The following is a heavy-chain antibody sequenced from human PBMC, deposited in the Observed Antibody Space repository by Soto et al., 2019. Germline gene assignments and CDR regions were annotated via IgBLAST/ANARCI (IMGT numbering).Heavy chain of an antibody. J-gene: IGHJ4*02. V-gene: IGHV4-39*01. CDR2: VHYSGIT. CDR1: DGSISTSDYY. D-gene: IGHD3-9*01. Sequence: SETLSLTCTVSDGSISTSDYYWGWIRQPPGKGLEWIASVHYSGITYYGPSLKSRVTISIDTSKNQFSLKLTSLTAADTAVYYCARHPAGLRYFDYWGPGTLVTVSS. CDR3: ARHPAGLRYFDY.